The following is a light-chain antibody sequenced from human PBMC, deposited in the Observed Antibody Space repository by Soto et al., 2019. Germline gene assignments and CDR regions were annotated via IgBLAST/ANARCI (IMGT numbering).Light chain of an antibody. CDR3: MQSLQNPWT. V-gene: IGKV2-28*01. CDR2: MAS. Sequence: DIVMTQSPLSLSVTPGESASISCRSSQSHLYSNGFNCLDWYLQKPGQSPQLLIYMASYRASGVPDRFSGSGSGTDFTLEISRVEAEDVGVYYCMQSLQNPWTFGQGTKVEIK. CDR1: QSHLYSNGFNC. J-gene: IGKJ1*01.